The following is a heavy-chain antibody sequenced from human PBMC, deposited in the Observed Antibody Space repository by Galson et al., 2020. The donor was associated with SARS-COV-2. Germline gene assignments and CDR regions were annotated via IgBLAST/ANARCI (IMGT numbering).Heavy chain of an antibody. V-gene: IGHV3-23*01. CDR1: GFTFSGYA. J-gene: IGHJ4*02. CDR3: ALGYIYGYGPFDC. CDR2: ITWNGGST. D-gene: IGHD5-18*01. Sequence: GGSLRLSCAASGFTFSGYAMTWVRQAPGKGLEWVSAITWNGGSTYYADSVKGRFTISRDNSKNTLYLQMNSLRAEDTAVYYCALGYIYGYGPFDCWGQGTLVTVSS.